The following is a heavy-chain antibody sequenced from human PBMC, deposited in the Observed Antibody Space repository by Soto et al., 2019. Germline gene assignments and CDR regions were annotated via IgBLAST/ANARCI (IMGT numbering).Heavy chain of an antibody. CDR1: GFTFSSYG. CDR2: ISYDGSNK. V-gene: IGHV3-30*18. CDR3: AKDVQAHYNNYGMDV. D-gene: IGHD4-4*01. J-gene: IGHJ6*02. Sequence: GGSLRLSCAASGFTFSSYGMRWVRQAPGKGLEWVAVISYDGSNKYYADSVKGRFTISRDNSKNTLYLQMNSLRAEDTAVYYCAKDVQAHYNNYGMDVWGQGTTVTVSS.